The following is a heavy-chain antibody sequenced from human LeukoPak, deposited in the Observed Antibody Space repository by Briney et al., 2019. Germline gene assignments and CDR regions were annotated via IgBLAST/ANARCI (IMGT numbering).Heavy chain of an antibody. CDR2: ISGSGGST. D-gene: IGHD6-13*01. Sequence: PGGSLRLSCAASGFTFSSYAMSWVRQAPGKGLEWVSAISGSGGSTYYADSVKGRFTISRDNSKNTLYLQMNSLRAEDTAVYYCAKRLVIAAADMGYYFDYWGQGTLVTVSS. J-gene: IGHJ4*02. CDR3: AKRLVIAAADMGYYFDY. CDR1: GFTFSSYA. V-gene: IGHV3-23*01.